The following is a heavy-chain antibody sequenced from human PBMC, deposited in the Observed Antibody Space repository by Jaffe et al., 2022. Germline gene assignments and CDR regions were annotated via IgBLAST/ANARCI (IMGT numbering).Heavy chain of an antibody. J-gene: IGHJ4*02. CDR1: GFTFSSYA. D-gene: IGHD6-13*01. CDR2: ISGSGGST. Sequence: EVQLLESGGGLVQPGGSLRLSCAASGFTFSSYAMSWVRQAPGKGLEWVSAISGSGGSTYYADSVKGRFTISRDNSKNTLYLQMNSLRAEDTAVYYCAKVPIGSYSSSWYYFDYWGQGTLVTVSS. V-gene: IGHV3-23*01. CDR3: AKVPIGSYSSSWYYFDY.